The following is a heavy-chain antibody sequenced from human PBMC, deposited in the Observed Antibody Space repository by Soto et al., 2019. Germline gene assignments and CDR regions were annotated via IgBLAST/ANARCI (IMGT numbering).Heavy chain of an antibody. CDR1: GGSISSGNSYS. D-gene: IGHD3-16*01. V-gene: IGHV4-30-2*01. CDR2: ISHPGST. CDR3: ARAVAPYLGTWFDP. Sequence: QLQLQESGSGLVKPSQTLSLTCAVSGGSISSGNSYSWSWIRQPLGKGLEWIGSISHPGSTSYNPSLKGRVSMSVDKSKNQFSLKLSSVTAADTAVYFCARAVAPYLGTWFDPWGQGTLVSVSS. J-gene: IGHJ5*02.